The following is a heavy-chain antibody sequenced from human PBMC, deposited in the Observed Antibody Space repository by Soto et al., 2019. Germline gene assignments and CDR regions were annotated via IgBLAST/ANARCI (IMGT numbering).Heavy chain of an antibody. CDR2: ISWNSGSI. D-gene: IGHD3-22*01. CDR3: AKDADPGYYYDSSGQTYYFDY. Sequence: GGSLRLSCAASGFTFDDYAMHWVRQAPGKGLEWVSGISWNSGSIGYADSVKGRFTISRDNAKNSLYLQMNSLRAEDTALYYCAKDADPGYYYDSSGQTYYFDYWGQGTLVTVSS. J-gene: IGHJ4*02. V-gene: IGHV3-9*01. CDR1: GFTFDDYA.